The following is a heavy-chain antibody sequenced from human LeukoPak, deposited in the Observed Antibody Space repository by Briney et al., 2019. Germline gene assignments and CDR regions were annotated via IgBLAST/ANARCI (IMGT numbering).Heavy chain of an antibody. CDR2: ISGSGGST. D-gene: IGHD6-13*01. Sequence: GGSLRLSCAASGFTFSSYAMSWVRQAPGKGLEWVSAISGSGGSTYYADSVKGRFTISRDNPKNTLHLQMNSLRAEDTAVYYCAKVGVEGYSSSWDYYYYGMDVWGQGTTVTVSS. CDR1: GFTFSSYA. J-gene: IGHJ6*02. CDR3: AKVGVEGYSSSWDYYYYGMDV. V-gene: IGHV3-23*01.